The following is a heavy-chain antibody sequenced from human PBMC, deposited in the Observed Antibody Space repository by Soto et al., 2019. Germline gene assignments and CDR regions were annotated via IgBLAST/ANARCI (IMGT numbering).Heavy chain of an antibody. Sequence: QLVESGGGVVQPERSLKLSCTASNFVFSVYSLHWVRQAPGKGLGWVALISYDGGNTYYADSVKGRFSISRDNTEDTLALQMNSLRREDTGVYYCARDMDQYDFWGGTLDTWGQGTLVTVSS. CDR3: ARDMDQYDFWGGTLDT. CDR2: ISYDGGNT. D-gene: IGHD3-3*01. J-gene: IGHJ5*02. V-gene: IGHV3-30-3*01. CDR1: NFVFSVYS.